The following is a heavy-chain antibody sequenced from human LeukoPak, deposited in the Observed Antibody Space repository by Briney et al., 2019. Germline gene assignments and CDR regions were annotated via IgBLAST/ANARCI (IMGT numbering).Heavy chain of an antibody. CDR3: ARQAPRDSSGYYLLQFSAFDI. J-gene: IGHJ3*02. CDR1: GGSFSGYY. CDR2: INHSGST. D-gene: IGHD3-22*01. Sequence: SETLSLTCAVYGGSFSGYYWSWIRQPPGKGLEWIGEINHSGSTNYNPSLKSRATISVDTSKNQFSLKLSSVTAADTAVYYCARQAPRDSSGYYLLQFSAFDIWGQGTMVTVSS. V-gene: IGHV4-34*01.